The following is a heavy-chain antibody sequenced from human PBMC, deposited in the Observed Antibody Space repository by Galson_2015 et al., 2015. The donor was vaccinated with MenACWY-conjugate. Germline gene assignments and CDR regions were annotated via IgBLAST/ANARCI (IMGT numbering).Heavy chain of an antibody. CDR2: SHNSGST. Sequence: ETLSLTCTVSGGSISSYYWSWIRQPPGKGLEWIGYSHNSGSTNYNPSLKSRVTMSVDTSRDQFSLKLSSVTAADTAVYYCARSLGNYYYYNKDVWGQGTTVTVSS. CDR1: GGSISSYY. CDR3: ARSLGNYYYYNKDV. V-gene: IGHV4-59*01. D-gene: IGHD2/OR15-2a*01. J-gene: IGHJ6*02.